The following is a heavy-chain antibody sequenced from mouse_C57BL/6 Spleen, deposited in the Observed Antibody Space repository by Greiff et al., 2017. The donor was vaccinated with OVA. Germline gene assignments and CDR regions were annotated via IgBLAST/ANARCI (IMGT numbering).Heavy chain of an antibody. CDR2: IYPRSGNT. Sequence: QVQLQQSGAELARPGASVKLSCKASGYTFTSYGISWVKQRTGQGLEWIGEIYPRSGNTYYNEKFKGKATLTADKSSSTAYMELRSLTSEDSAVYFCARGNYYGSSYEDWYFDVWGTGTTVTVSS. J-gene: IGHJ1*03. V-gene: IGHV1-81*01. D-gene: IGHD1-1*01. CDR3: ARGNYYGSSYEDWYFDV. CDR1: GYTFTSYG.